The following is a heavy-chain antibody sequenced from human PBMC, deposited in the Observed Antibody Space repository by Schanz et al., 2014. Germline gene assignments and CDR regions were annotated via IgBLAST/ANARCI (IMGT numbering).Heavy chain of an antibody. CDR2: INPDSGGT. CDR1: GYTFTSYA. D-gene: IGHD7-27*01. J-gene: IGHJ4*02. Sequence: QVQLVQSGSELKKPGASVKVSCKASGYTFTSYAMNWVRQAPGQGLEWMGWINPDSGGTNYAQKLQGRVTMTTDTSTSTGYMELRSLRSDDTAVYYCVRATGTGHPRAGDWGQGTLVTVSS. V-gene: IGHV1-18*01. CDR3: VRATGTGHPRAGD.